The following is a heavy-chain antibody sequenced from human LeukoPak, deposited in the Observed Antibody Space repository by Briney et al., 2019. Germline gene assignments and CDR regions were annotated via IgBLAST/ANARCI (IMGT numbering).Heavy chain of an antibody. J-gene: IGHJ6*02. Sequence: TSSETLSLTCTVSGGSMRNSYWSWIRQPAGKGLEWVGRIFTTGSTNYNPSLKSRVTISLGTSDNQFSLRLSTVTAADTAVYYCASARWDVWGQGTTVTVSS. CDR2: IFTTGST. CDR3: ASARWDV. V-gene: IGHV4-4*07. CDR1: GGSMRNSY.